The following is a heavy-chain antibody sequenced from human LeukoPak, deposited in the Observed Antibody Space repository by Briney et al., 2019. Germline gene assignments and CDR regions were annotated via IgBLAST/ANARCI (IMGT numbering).Heavy chain of an antibody. D-gene: IGHD1-26*01. V-gene: IGHV4-30-2*01. CDR2: IYHSGNT. Sequence: SETLSLTCTVSGGSISSGNYYWSCIRQPPGKGLEWIGYIYHSGNTYYNPSLKSRVTISVDRSKNQFSLKLSSVTAADTAVYYCARESGSGRYYFDYWGQGTLVTVSS. CDR3: ARESGSGRYYFDY. CDR1: GGSISSGNYY. J-gene: IGHJ4*02.